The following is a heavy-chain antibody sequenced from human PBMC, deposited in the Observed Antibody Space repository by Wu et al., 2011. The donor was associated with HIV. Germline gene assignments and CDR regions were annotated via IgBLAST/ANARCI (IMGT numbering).Heavy chain of an antibody. J-gene: IGHJ4*02. D-gene: IGHD2-21*01. Sequence: QVQLVQSGAEVKKPGASVKVSCKASGYTFTSYDINWVRQATGQGLEWMGRIMPTFGATNYAQKFQGRVTITADTSTSTAYMEMSSLTSEDTAVYYCARENARGGEHNDFWGPGSLVTVSS. V-gene: IGHV1-69*06. CDR3: ARENARGGEHNDF. CDR2: IMPTFGAT. CDR1: GYTFTSYD.